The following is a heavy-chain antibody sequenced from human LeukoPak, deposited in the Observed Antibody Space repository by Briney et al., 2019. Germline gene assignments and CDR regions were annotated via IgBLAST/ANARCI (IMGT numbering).Heavy chain of an antibody. CDR1: GGTFSSYA. J-gene: IGHJ4*02. CDR3: ARDLNYAPDY. V-gene: IGHV1-2*02. Sequence: ASVKVSCKASGGTFSSYAISWVRQAPGQGLEWMGWINPNSGGTNYAQKFQGRVTITRDTSISTAYMELSRLRSDDTAVYYCARDLNYAPDYWGQGTLVTVSS. CDR2: INPNSGGT. D-gene: IGHD1-7*01.